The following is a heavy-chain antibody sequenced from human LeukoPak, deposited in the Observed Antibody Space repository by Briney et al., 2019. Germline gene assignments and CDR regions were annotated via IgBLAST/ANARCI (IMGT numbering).Heavy chain of an antibody. CDR3: ARERGYSSSWYVLDY. V-gene: IGHV4-59*01. CDR1: GGSISSYY. CDR2: IYYSGST. J-gene: IGHJ4*02. D-gene: IGHD6-13*01. Sequence: SETLSLTFTVSGGSISSYYWSWIRQPPGKGLEWIGYIYYSGSTNYNPSLKSRVTISVDTSKNQFSLKLSSVTAADTAVYYCARERGYSSSWYVLDYWGQGALVTVSS.